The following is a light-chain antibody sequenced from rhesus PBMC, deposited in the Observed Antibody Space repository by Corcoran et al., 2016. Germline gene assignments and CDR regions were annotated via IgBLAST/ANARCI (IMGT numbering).Light chain of an antibody. CDR1: SSDIGAYGY. CDR3: CSYTASGTNI. J-gene: IGLJ1*01. Sequence: QSAPTQPPSVSGSPGQSVTISCTGTSSDIGAYGYVSWYQHPPGKAPKLMMYAVSNRPSGVSDRFSGSKSGNAASLTISGLQTEDEADYYCCSYTASGTNIFGTGTRLTVL. CDR2: AVS. V-gene: IGLV2S7*01.